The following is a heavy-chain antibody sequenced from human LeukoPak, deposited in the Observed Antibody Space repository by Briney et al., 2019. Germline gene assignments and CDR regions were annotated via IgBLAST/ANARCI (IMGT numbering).Heavy chain of an antibody. V-gene: IGHV3-30*02. D-gene: IGHD2-2*01. J-gene: IGHJ4*02. CDR1: GFTFSSYG. Sequence: PGGSLRLSCAASGFTFSSYGMHWVRQAPGKGLEWVAFIRYDGNNKYYADSVKGRFTISRDNSKNTLYLQMNSLRAEDTAVYYCAKDARVPAANRGVPAYYFDYWGQGTLVTVSS. CDR3: AKDARVPAANRGVPAYYFDY. CDR2: IRYDGNNK.